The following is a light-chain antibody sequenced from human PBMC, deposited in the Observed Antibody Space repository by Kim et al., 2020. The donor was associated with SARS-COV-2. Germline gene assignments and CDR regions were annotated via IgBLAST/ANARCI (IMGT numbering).Light chain of an antibody. CDR3: QVWDSRSDHPV. CDR1: NIGSKR. J-gene: IGLJ2*01. CDR2: YDS. V-gene: IGLV3-21*04. Sequence: AQGKTARYSGGGNNIGSKRVHWYQQKPGTAPELVIYYDSERPSGIPERFSGSNSGTTATLTISRVEAGDEAGYYCQVWDSRSDHPVFGGGTQLTVL.